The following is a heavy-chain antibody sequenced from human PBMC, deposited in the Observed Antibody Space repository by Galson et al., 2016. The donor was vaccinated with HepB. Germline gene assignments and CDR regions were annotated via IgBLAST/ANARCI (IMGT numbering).Heavy chain of an antibody. CDR1: GFTFSNHG. D-gene: IGHD3-3*01. Sequence: SLRLSCAASGFTFSNHGMHWVRQAPGKGLEWVAVIWYDGRIKYYADSVKGRFTISRDNSKNTLYLQMNSLRAEDTAVYYCARTNDFWSGYLHGDVWGKGTTVTVSS. CDR2: IWYDGRIK. V-gene: IGHV3-33*01. CDR3: ARTNDFWSGYLHGDV. J-gene: IGHJ6*04.